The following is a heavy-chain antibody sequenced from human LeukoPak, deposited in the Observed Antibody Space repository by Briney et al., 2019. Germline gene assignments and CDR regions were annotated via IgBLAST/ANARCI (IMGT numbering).Heavy chain of an antibody. D-gene: IGHD4-17*01. J-gene: IGHJ5*02. Sequence: GESLKISCKGSGYRFTSYWIAWVRQMPGKGLEWMGIIYPGDSDTRYSPSFQGQVTISAGKSISTAYLQWNTLKASDTAMYYCARHGPLGDYNWFDPWGQGTLVTVSS. CDR3: ARHGPLGDYNWFDP. CDR2: IYPGDSDT. V-gene: IGHV5-51*01. CDR1: GYRFTSYW.